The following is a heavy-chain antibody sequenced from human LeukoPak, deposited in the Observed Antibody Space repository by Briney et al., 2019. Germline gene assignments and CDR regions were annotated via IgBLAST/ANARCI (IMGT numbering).Heavy chain of an antibody. CDR3: AKDQLWFGELFHYFDY. V-gene: IGHV3-30*18. CDR2: ISYDGINK. D-gene: IGHD3-10*01. J-gene: IGHJ4*02. Sequence: PGGSLRLSCAASGFTFSIYGMHWVRQAPDKGLEWVAFISYDGINKYYADSVKGRFTISRDNSKNTLYLQMNSLRAEDTAVYYCAKDQLWFGELFHYFDYWGQGTLVTVSS. CDR1: GFTFSIYG.